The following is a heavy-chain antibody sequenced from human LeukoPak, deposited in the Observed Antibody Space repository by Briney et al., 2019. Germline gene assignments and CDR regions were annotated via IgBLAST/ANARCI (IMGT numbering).Heavy chain of an antibody. CDR1: GGSIGTYY. CDR2: IYNSGST. D-gene: IGHD3-10*01. CDR3: ARGYYGSGRYFDY. Sequence: SETLSLTCSVSGGSIGTYYWSWIRQPAGKGLEWIGRIYNSGSTNYNPSLNSRVTMSVDTSKNQISLKLTSVTAADTAVYYCARGYYGSGRYFDYWGQGTLVTVSS. J-gene: IGHJ4*02. V-gene: IGHV4-4*07.